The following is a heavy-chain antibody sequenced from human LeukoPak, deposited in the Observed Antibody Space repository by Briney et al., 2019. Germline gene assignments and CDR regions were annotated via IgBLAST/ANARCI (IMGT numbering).Heavy chain of an antibody. CDR3: AKDLGKANYDMAGDY. D-gene: IGHD3-9*01. V-gene: IGHV3-9*01. J-gene: IGHJ4*02. CDR1: GFTFSSYA. Sequence: GGSLRLSCAASGFTFSSYAMHWVRQAPGKGLEWVSGISWNSGSIGYADSVKGRFTISRDNAKNSLYLQMNSLRAEDTALYYCAKDLGKANYDMAGDYWGQGTLVTVSS. CDR2: ISWNSGSI.